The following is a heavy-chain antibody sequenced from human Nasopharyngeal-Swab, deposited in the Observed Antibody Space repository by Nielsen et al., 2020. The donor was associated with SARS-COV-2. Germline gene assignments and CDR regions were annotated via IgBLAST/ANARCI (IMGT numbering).Heavy chain of an antibody. CDR1: GGSISGYY. V-gene: IGHV4-59*12. Sequence: SETLSLTCSVSGGSISGYYWSWIRQPPGKGLEWIGYVYFSGSTNYNPSLKSRVTISIDTSKNQFSLNLSSVTAADTAVYYCARGLDHFYYDMDVWGQGTTVTVSS. J-gene: IGHJ6*02. CDR3: ARGLDHFYYDMDV. CDR2: VYFSGST.